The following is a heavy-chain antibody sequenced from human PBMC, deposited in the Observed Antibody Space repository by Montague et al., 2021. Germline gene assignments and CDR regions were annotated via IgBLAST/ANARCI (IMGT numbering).Heavy chain of an antibody. Sequence: SETLSLTCTVTGGSIGEFYWSWIRQSPEKGLEWIGYIYDSGTTNYNPSLKSRVTISADTSTNQFSLNLRSVTAADTAVYFCARRLGIRAPFDYWGQGTLVTVSS. D-gene: IGHD7-27*01. CDR3: ARRLGIRAPFDY. J-gene: IGHJ4*02. CDR1: GGSIGEFY. V-gene: IGHV4-59*08. CDR2: IYDSGTT.